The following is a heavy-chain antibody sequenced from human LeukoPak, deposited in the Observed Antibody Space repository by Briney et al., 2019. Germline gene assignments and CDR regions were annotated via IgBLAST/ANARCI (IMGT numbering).Heavy chain of an antibody. CDR3: AKVEREIFFNAFDI. CDR2: IYHSGST. J-gene: IGHJ3*02. CDR1: DYSISSAYY. Sequence: SETLSLTCTVSDYSISSAYYWGWIRQPPGKGLEWIGSIYHSGSTYYNPSLESRVAISVDTSKNHISLRLSSVTAADTAVYYCAKVEREIFFNAFDIWGQGTMVTVFS. V-gene: IGHV4-38-2*02. D-gene: IGHD2/OR15-2a*01.